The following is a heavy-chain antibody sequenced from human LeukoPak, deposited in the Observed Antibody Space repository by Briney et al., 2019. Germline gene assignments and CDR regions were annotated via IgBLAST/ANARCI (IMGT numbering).Heavy chain of an antibody. CDR2: ISGMGHDI. J-gene: IGHJ4*02. V-gene: IGHV3-11*01. CDR1: GLSFSDSY. Sequence: PGGSLRLSCVVSGLSFSDSYMTWIRQTPGMGLESLAYISGMGHDIYYADSVKGRFTISRDNAKNSLYLQMNSLRPEDTALYYCARAGIAARLFDYWGQGTLVTVSS. D-gene: IGHD6-6*01. CDR3: ARAGIAARLFDY.